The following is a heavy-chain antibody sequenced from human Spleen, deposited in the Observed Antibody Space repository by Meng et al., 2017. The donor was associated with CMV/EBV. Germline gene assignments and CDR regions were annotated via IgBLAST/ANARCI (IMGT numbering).Heavy chain of an antibody. D-gene: IGHD6-13*01. CDR1: GFAFSTYA. CDR3: ANLIAAAGPLTFDY. Sequence: GESLKISCAASGFAFSTYAMSWVRQAPGKGLEWVSVIYSGGVATYYADSVKGRFTISRDNSNNTLFLQMDSLGAEDTAVYYCANLIAAAGPLTFDYWGQGTLVTVSS. CDR2: IYSGGVAT. V-gene: IGHV3-23*03. J-gene: IGHJ4*02.